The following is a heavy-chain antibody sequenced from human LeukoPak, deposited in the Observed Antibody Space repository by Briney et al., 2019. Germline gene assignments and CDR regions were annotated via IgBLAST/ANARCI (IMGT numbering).Heavy chain of an antibody. CDR1: GYSFTNYW. D-gene: IGHD3-16*01. CDR3: ARGLVGAPSSGGEYNWFDP. Sequence: GESLKISCKGSGYSFTNYWIGWVRQMPGKGREWMGIIYPGDSDTRYSPSFQGQVTISADKSISTAYLQWSSLKASDTAMYYCARGLVGAPSSGGEYNWFDPWGQGTLVTVSS. J-gene: IGHJ5*02. CDR2: IYPGDSDT. V-gene: IGHV5-51*01.